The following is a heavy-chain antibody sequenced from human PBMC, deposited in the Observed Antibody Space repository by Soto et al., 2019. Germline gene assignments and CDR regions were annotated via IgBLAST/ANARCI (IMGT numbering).Heavy chain of an antibody. D-gene: IGHD5-12*01. J-gene: IGHJ4*02. Sequence: GESVKISCKGFGYSFTSYCIGWVRQMPGKGLEWMGIIYPGDSDTRYSPSFQGQVTISVDKSISTAYLQWSSLKASDTAMYYCARQRYSGYALFYYFHYWGQGTLVTVSS. V-gene: IGHV5-51*01. CDR1: GYSFTSYC. CDR2: IYPGDSDT. CDR3: ARQRYSGYALFYYFHY.